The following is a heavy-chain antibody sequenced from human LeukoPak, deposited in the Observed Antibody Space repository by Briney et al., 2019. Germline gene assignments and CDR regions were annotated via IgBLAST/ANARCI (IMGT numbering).Heavy chain of an antibody. J-gene: IGHJ3*02. CDR3: ARPSRGGNYAFDI. CDR2: IYPGDSDT. Sequence: GESLKISCKGSGNSFTRHWIGWVRQLPGKGLEWMGIIYPGDSDTKYSPSFQGQVTISADKSISTAYLQWSSLKASDTAMYFCARPSRGGNYAFDIWGQGTMVTVSS. V-gene: IGHV5-51*01. D-gene: IGHD1-26*01. CDR1: GNSFTRHW.